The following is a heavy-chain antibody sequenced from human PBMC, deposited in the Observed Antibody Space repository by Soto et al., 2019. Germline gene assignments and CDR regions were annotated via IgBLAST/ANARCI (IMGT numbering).Heavy chain of an antibody. J-gene: IGHJ5*02. V-gene: IGHV3-21*01. Sequence: GGSLILSCTASGFTFSRYRMNWVRQAPGKGLEWVSCIDSSRDFKYYADSVKGRFTISRDNAKNTRYLQMNSLRAEDTAVYYCASQSGFGSPLGFDPWGQGTLVTVSS. CDR1: GFTFSRYR. CDR3: ASQSGFGSPLGFDP. CDR2: IDSSRDFK. D-gene: IGHD3-3*01.